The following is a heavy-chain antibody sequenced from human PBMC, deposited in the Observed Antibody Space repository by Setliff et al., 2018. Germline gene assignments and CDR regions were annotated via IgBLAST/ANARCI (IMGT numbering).Heavy chain of an antibody. CDR1: GYIFTNYW. D-gene: IGHD2-2*01. Sequence: PGESLTISCKAPGYIFTNYWIGWVRQMPGKGLEWMGVIYPGDSDTRYSPAFQGQVTISADKSINTAYLQWSSLKASDTAIYYCTRHEDRNKCTSSSCYRENDAFDVWGQGAMVTVS. J-gene: IGHJ3*01. V-gene: IGHV5-51*01. CDR3: TRHEDRNKCTSSSCYRENDAFDV. CDR2: IYPGDSDT.